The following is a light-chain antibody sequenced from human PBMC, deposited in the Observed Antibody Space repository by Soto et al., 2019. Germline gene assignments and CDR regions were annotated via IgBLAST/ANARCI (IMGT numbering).Light chain of an antibody. V-gene: IGLV2-14*01. CDR1: SSDVGGYNY. Sequence: QSALTQPASLSGSPGQSITISCTGTSSDVGGYNYVSRYQQHPGKAPKLMIYDVSNRPSGVSNRFSGSKSGNTASLTISGLQAEDEADYYCSSYTSSSTPVFGTGTKVTVL. CDR3: SSYTSSSTPV. CDR2: DVS. J-gene: IGLJ1*01.